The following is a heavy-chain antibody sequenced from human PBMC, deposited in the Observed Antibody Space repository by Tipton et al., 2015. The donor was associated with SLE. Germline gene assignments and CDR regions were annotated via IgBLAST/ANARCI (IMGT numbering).Heavy chain of an antibody. D-gene: IGHD3-3*01. CDR2: IDPIRGDT. Sequence: QLVQSGAEVKKPGASVKVSCTASGYTFIDNYMHWVRQAPGQGLEWMGWIDPIRGDTSYAQRFQGRVNLTLDTSTSTAYMDLTSLKADDTAVYYCARDSGGDYDYYFESWGQGTLVTVSS. V-gene: IGHV1-2*02. J-gene: IGHJ4*02. CDR1: GYTFIDNY. CDR3: ARDSGGDYDYYFES.